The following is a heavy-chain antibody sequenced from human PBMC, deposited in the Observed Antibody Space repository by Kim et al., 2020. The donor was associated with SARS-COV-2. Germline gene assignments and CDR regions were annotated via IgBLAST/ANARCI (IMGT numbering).Heavy chain of an antibody. J-gene: IGHJ4*02. CDR2: IWYDGSNK. CDR3: ARDRYSSLDVGGGGFDY. D-gene: IGHD6-13*01. V-gene: IGHV3-33*01. Sequence: GGSLRLSCAASGFTFSSYGMHWVRQAPGKGLEWVAVIWYDGSNKYYADSVKGRFTISRDNSKNTLYLQMNSLRAEDTAVYYCARDRYSSLDVGGGGFDYWGQGTLVTVSS. CDR1: GFTFSSYG.